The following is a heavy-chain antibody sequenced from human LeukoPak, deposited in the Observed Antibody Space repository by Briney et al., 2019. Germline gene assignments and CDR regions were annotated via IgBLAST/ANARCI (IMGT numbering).Heavy chain of an antibody. Sequence: ASVKVSCKASGFTFISYVMYWVRQAPGQRLEWMGWINAGNGNTKYSQKFQGRVTITRDTSASTAYMGLSSLRSEDTAVYYCARGGDYGADFGYWGQRTLVTVSS. CDR3: ARGGDYGADFGY. D-gene: IGHD4-17*01. V-gene: IGHV1-3*01. J-gene: IGHJ4*02. CDR2: INAGNGNT. CDR1: GFTFISYV.